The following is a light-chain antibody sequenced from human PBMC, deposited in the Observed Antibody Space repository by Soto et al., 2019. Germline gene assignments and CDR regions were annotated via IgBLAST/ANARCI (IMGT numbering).Light chain of an antibody. CDR2: GAS. CDR3: HQYNNWPPIT. Sequence: EIVMTQSPATLSVSPGDTVTLSCRASQSVRNNLAWYQQKPGQAPRLLIYGASTRATGIPARFSGSGSGTDFTLTISSLQSEDFALYYCHQYNNWPPITFGQGTRLEIK. CDR1: QSVRNN. V-gene: IGKV3-15*01. J-gene: IGKJ5*01.